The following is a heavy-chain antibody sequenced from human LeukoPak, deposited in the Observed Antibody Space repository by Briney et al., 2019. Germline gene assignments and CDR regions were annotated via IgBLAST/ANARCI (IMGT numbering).Heavy chain of an antibody. J-gene: IGHJ4*02. CDR3: ATDGGYCASTSRDPRPLEY. V-gene: IGHV1-69-2*01. CDR1: VYTFTQYY. D-gene: IGHD2-2*01. CDR2: VDPEDGET. Sequence: ASVKISCKPSVYTFTQYYIYWVPQAPGKGLEWMGRVDPEDGETIYAEKFQGRVIITADTSTDTAYMEVSSLRSEDTAVYFCATDGGYCASTSRDPRPLEYWGQGTLLTVSS.